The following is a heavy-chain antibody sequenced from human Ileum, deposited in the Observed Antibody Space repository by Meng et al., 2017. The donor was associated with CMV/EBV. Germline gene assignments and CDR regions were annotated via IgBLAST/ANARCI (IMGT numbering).Heavy chain of an antibody. CDR2: ISHGGIT. CDR3: GMERVN. Sequence: QLQLKQWGAGLLNSSESLSLTCAGYGGSLSPYYWTWIRQIPGKGLEWIGEISHGGITNYNPSLKSRVSLSIDTSKNQFSLKLSSVTAADTAVYYCGMERVNWGQGMLVTVSS. D-gene: IGHD1-1*01. J-gene: IGHJ4*02. CDR1: GGSLSPYY. V-gene: IGHV4-34*01.